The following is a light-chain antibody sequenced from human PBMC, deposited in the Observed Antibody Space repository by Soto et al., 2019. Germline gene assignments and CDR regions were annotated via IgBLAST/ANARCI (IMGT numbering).Light chain of an antibody. Sequence: QSVLTQPASVPGSPGQSITISCSGTSSDIGSYDHVAWYQQFPGKSPKLIIYAVSDRPSGVSDRFSGSKSGISASLTISGLQTEDEADYYCISYTDRQSYLFGTGTKV. J-gene: IGLJ1*01. CDR1: SSDIGSYDH. CDR3: ISYTDRQSYL. CDR2: AVS. V-gene: IGLV2-14*03.